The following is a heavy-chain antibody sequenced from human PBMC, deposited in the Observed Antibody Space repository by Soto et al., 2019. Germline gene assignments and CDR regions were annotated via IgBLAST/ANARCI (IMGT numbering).Heavy chain of an antibody. J-gene: IGHJ4*02. CDR3: ARYHLGELSFYFDY. D-gene: IGHD3-16*02. CDR1: GGSISSGGYY. CDR2: IYYSGST. Sequence: PSETLSLTCTVSGGSISSGGYYWSWIRQHPGKGLEWIGYIYYSGSTYYNPSLKSRVTISVDTSKNQFSLKLSSVTAADTAVYYCARYHLGELSFYFDYWGQGTLVTVSS. V-gene: IGHV4-31*03.